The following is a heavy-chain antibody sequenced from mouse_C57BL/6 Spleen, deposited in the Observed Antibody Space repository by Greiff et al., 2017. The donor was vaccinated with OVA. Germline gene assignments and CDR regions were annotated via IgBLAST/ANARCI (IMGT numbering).Heavy chain of an antibody. CDR3: AREGGSISGRFDV. J-gene: IGHJ1*03. V-gene: IGHV3-6*01. D-gene: IGHD1-1*01. CDR1: GYSITSGYY. CDR2: ISYDGSN. Sequence: EVQLVESGPGLVKPSQSLSLTCSVTGYSITSGYYWNWIRQFPGNKLEWMGYISYDGSNNYNPSLKNRISITRDTSKNQFFLKLNSVTTEDTATYYGAREGGSISGRFDVWGTGTTVTVSS.